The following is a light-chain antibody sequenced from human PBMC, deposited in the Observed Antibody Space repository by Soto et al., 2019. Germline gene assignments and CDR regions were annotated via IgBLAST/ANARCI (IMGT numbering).Light chain of an antibody. CDR2: WAS. CDR1: QSVLYSSNNKNY. Sequence: DIVMTQSPDSLAVSLGERATINCKSSQSVLYSSNNKNYLAWYQQKPGQPPKLLIYWASTRESGVPDRFSGSGSGTDFPLPISSIQAGDAAVYYGQQSYTTPLTFGGGNKVDIK. CDR3: QQSYTTPLT. V-gene: IGKV4-1*01. J-gene: IGKJ4*01.